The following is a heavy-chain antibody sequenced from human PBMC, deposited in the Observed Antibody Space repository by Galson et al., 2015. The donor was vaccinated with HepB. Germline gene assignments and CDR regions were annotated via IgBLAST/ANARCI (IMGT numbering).Heavy chain of an antibody. Sequence: SVKVSCKASGYTFTNYYMHWVRQAPGQGLEWMGIINPSGGSTSYAQKFQGRVTMTRDTSTSTVYMELSSLRSEDTAVYYCARAGDSSGYYYGSFDYWGQGTLVTVSS. CDR3: ARAGDSSGYYYGSFDY. CDR1: GYTFTNYY. CDR2: INPSGGST. J-gene: IGHJ4*02. D-gene: IGHD3-22*01. V-gene: IGHV1-46*01.